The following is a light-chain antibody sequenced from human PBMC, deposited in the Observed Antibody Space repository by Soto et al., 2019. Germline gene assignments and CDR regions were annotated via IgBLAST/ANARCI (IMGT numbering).Light chain of an antibody. CDR3: QQITIDPYT. CDR1: QVITNH. CDR2: AAS. V-gene: IGKV1-9*01. J-gene: IGKJ2*01. Sequence: DIQLSQSPSFLSASVGDRVTISCRASQVITNHLAWYHQKPGKAPKLLIYAASTLQSGVPSRFSGSGSGTEFSLTTSSLQPEDFAAYYCQQITIDPYTFGQGTKREIK.